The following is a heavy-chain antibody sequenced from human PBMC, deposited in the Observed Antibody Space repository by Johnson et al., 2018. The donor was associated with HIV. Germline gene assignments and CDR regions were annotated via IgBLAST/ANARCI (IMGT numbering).Heavy chain of an antibody. J-gene: IGHJ3*02. CDR3: ARDGMAATKANI. CDR1: GFTVSSNY. D-gene: IGHD1-14*01. Sequence: VQLVESGGGVVQPGGSLRLSCAASGFTVSSNYMSWVRQAPGKGLEWVSVLYSGGSTYYADSVKGRFTISRDNSKNTLYLQMNSLRAEDTAVYYCARDGMAATKANIWGQGTMVTVSS. CDR2: LYSGGST. V-gene: IGHV3-66*01.